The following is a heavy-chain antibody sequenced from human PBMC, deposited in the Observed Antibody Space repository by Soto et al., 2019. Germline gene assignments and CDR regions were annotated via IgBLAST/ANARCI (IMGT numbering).Heavy chain of an antibody. CDR1: GGSMNTYY. CDR3: ERLGGYYQAFDQ. D-gene: IGHD3-22*01. V-gene: IGHV4-59*08. Sequence: QVQLQESGPGLVKPSDTLSLTCTVSGGSMNTYYWGWFRQPPGKGLEWIGYIYYSRTTTYSPSLKVRVTIAVDTSKNQFSLKLNSVTAADTAVYYCERLGGYYQAFDQWGQGSLVTVSS. CDR2: IYYSRTT. J-gene: IGHJ4*02.